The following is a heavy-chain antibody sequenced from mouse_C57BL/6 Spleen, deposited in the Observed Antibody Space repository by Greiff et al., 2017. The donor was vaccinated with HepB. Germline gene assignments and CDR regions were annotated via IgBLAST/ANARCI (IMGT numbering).Heavy chain of an antibody. CDR1: GFTFSDYG. V-gene: IGHV5-17*01. CDR3: ASDLAWFAY. J-gene: IGHJ3*01. CDR2: ISSGSSTI. Sequence: DVMLVESGGGLVKPGGSLKLSCAASGFTFSDYGMHWVRQAPEKGLEWVAYISSGSSTIYYADTVKGRFTISRDNAKNTLFLQMTSLRSEDTAMYYCASDLAWFAYWGQGTLVTVSA.